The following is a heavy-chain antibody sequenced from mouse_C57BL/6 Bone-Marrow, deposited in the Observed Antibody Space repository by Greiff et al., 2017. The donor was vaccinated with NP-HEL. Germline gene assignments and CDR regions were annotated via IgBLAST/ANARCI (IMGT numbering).Heavy chain of an antibody. CDR1: GYTFTSYW. CDR2: INPNNGGT. J-gene: IGHJ2*01. Sequence: QVQLQQPGTDLVKPGASVKLSCKASGYTFTSYWMHWLKQRPGQGLEWIGNINPNNGGTNDNEKFKTKATLTVDKSSSTAYMQLSRLTSEDSAVYYCARDSGYAFDYGGQGTTPTVSS. CDR3: ARDSGYAFDY. V-gene: IGHV1-53*01. D-gene: IGHD3-2*02.